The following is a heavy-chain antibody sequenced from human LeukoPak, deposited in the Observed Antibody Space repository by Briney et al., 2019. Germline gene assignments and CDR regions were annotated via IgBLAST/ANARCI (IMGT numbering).Heavy chain of an antibody. CDR2: IISKTDGGTT. CDR3: TTDSGIYSGYDWIFFDY. J-gene: IGHJ4*02. V-gene: IGHV3-15*01. D-gene: IGHD5-12*01. Sequence: PVGSLRLSCAASGFTFSNAWMSWVRQAPGKGLEWVGRIISKTDGGTTDYAAPVKGRFTVSRDDSKTTLYLQMNSLKTEDTAVYYCTTDSGIYSGYDWIFFDYWGQGTLVTVSS. CDR1: GFTFSNAW.